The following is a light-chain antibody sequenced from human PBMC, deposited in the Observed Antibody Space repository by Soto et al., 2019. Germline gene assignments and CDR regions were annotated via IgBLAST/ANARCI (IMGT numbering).Light chain of an antibody. V-gene: IGLV2-8*01. J-gene: IGLJ1*01. Sequence: QSALTQPPSASGSPGQSVTISCTGTSSDVGGYNYVSWYQQHPGKAPKLMIYEVNKRPSGVPDRFSGSKSGTTASLTVSGFQAEDEADYYCISYAGSNSFVFGTWTKLTVL. CDR3: ISYAGSNSFV. CDR2: EVN. CDR1: SSDVGGYNY.